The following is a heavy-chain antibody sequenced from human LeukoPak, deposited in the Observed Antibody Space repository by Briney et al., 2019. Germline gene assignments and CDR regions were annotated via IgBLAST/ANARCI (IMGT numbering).Heavy chain of an antibody. CDR3: ARGGGIVVVPAAITNWFDP. Sequence: PSETLSLTCAVYGGSFSGYYWSWIRQPPGKGLEWIGEINHSGSTNYNPSLKSRVTISVDTSKNQFSLKLGSVTAADTAVYYCARGGGIVVVPAAITNWFDPWGQGTLVTVSS. CDR1: GGSFSGYY. J-gene: IGHJ5*02. V-gene: IGHV4-34*01. CDR2: INHSGST. D-gene: IGHD2-2*01.